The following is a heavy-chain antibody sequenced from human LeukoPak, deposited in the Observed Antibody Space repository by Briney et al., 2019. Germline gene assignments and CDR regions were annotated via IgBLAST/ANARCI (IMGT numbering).Heavy chain of an antibody. CDR2: IYYSGST. J-gene: IGHJ2*01. CDR1: GGSISSGGYY. V-gene: IGHV4-30-4*01. CDR3: ARVDYYDSSGYNPDWYFDL. D-gene: IGHD3-22*01. Sequence: SETLSLTCTVSGGSISSGGYYWSWIRQPPGKGLEWIGYIYYSGSTYYNPSLKSRVTISVDTSKNQFSLKLSSVTAADTAVYYCARVDYYDSSGYNPDWYFDLWGRGTLVTVSS.